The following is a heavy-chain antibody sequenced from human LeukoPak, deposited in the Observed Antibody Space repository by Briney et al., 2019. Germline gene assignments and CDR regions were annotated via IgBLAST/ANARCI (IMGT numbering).Heavy chain of an antibody. V-gene: IGHV3-30*04. CDR3: ARGSGQLGSFDY. CDR2: ISYDGSNK. D-gene: IGHD1-26*01. J-gene: IGHJ4*02. Sequence: GGSLRLSCAASGFTFSSYAMHWVRQAPGKGLEWVAVISYDGSNKYYADSVKGRFTTSRDNSKNTLYLQMNSLRAEDTAVYYCARGSGQLGSFDYWGQGTLVTVSS. CDR1: GFTFSSYA.